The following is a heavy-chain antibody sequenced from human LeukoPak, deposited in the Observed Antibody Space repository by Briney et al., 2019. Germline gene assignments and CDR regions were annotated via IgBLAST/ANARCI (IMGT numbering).Heavy chain of an antibody. CDR2: ISGDGGNT. J-gene: IGHJ4*02. V-gene: IGHV3-43*02. Sequence: GGSLRLSCAASGFTFHDYAMHWVRQAPGKGLEWVSLISGDGGNTYYADSVKGRFTISRDNSKNSLYLQMKSLRTEDTAFYFCAKASSGSSSRPIDYWGQGTLVTVSS. D-gene: IGHD3-10*01. CDR1: GFTFHDYA. CDR3: AKASSGSSSRPIDY.